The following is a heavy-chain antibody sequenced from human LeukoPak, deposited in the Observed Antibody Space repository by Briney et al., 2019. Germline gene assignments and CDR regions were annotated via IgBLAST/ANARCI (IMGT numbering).Heavy chain of an antibody. CDR3: ARVGGDGYRANDY. V-gene: IGHV1-46*01. D-gene: IGHD5-24*01. CDR2: LNPSGGTT. CDR1: GYTFTGYY. J-gene: IGHJ4*02. Sequence: ASVKVSCKASGYTFTGYYMHWVRQAPGQGLEWMGILNPSGGTTSYAQKFQGRVIMTRDTSTNTVYMELSSLRSEDTAVYYCARVGGDGYRANDYWGQGTLVTVSS.